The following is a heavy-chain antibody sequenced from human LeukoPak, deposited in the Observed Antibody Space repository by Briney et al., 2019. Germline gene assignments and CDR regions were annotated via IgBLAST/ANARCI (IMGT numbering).Heavy chain of an antibody. J-gene: IGHJ4*02. CDR2: IDSYNGNT. CDR1: GYTFTKFG. D-gene: IGHD3-22*01. V-gene: IGHV1-18*01. CDR3: ARVGSSGYYSRFDY. Sequence: ASVKVSCKASGYTFTKFGISWVRQAPGQGLEWMGWIDSYNGNTKYAQKLQGRVTMTTDTSTNTAYMELRSLRSDDTAVYYCARVGSSGYYSRFDYWGQGTLVTVSS.